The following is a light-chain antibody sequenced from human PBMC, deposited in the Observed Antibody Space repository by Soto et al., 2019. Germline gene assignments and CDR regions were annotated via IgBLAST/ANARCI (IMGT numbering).Light chain of an antibody. CDR3: QQYDNLPSIT. CDR2: DAS. J-gene: IGKJ5*01. V-gene: IGKV1-33*01. CDR1: QDISNY. Sequence: DIQMTQSPSSLSASVGDRVTITCQASQDISNYLNWYQQKPGKAPKLLIYDASNLETGVPSRFSGSRSGTDFTFAISSLQPEYIATYYCQQYDNLPSITFGQGTRLEIK.